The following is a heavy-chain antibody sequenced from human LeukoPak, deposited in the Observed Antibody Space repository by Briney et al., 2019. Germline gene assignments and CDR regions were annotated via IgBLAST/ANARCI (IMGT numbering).Heavy chain of an antibody. CDR3: ARVRVDSNRSGAFDI. CDR1: GFTFSSYW. Sequence: GGSLRLSCAASGFTFSSYWMHWVRQAPGKGLVWVSRINSDGSSTNYADSVKGRFTISRDNAKNTLYLQMNSLRAEDTAVYYCARVRVDSNRSGAFDIWGQGTMVTVSS. D-gene: IGHD3-10*01. J-gene: IGHJ3*02. CDR2: INSDGSST. V-gene: IGHV3-74*01.